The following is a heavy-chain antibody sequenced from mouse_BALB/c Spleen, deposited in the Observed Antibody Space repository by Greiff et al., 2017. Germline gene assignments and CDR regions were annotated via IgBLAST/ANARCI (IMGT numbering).Heavy chain of an antibody. Sequence: EVQGVESGPELVKPGASVKISCKASGYTFTDYNMHWVKQSHGKSLEWIGYIYPYNGGTGYNQKFKSKATLTVDNSSSTAYMELRSLTSEDSAVYYCARELSLYYFDYWGQGTTLTVSS. CDR3: ARELSLYYFDY. V-gene: IGHV1S29*02. D-gene: IGHD1-1*01. CDR1: GYTFTDYN. CDR2: IYPYNGGT. J-gene: IGHJ2*01.